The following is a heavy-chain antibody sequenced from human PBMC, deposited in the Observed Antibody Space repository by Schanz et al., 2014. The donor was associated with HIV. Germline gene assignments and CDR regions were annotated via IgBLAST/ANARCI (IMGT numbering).Heavy chain of an antibody. J-gene: IGHJ5*02. CDR1: GYNFSDYY. CDR2: INPKSGAS. CDR3: TRSRYELHWLDL. V-gene: IGHV1-2*02. D-gene: IGHD5-12*01. Sequence: QVQLVQSGAEVKSPGVSVKVSCTASGYNFSDYYIHWVRQAPGQGLEWMGWINPKSGASKYVQKFQGRVTMTRDTSINTAYMELRRLTYDDTAVYFCTRSRYELHWLDLWGQGTLVTVSS.